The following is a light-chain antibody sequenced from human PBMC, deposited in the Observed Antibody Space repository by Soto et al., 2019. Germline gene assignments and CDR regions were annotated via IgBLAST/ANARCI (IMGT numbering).Light chain of an antibody. Sequence: QSALTQPPSASGSPGQSVTLSCTGTSRDVGGHDYVSWYQQHPGKAPKLMIYEVSKRPSGVPDRFSGSKSGNTASLTVSGLQAEDEADYYCSSYVTGNSLIFGGGTKLTVL. J-gene: IGLJ2*01. V-gene: IGLV2-8*01. CDR1: SRDVGGHDY. CDR3: SSYVTGNSLI. CDR2: EVS.